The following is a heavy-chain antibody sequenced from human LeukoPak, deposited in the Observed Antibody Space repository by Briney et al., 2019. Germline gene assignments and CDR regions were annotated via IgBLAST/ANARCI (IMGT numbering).Heavy chain of an antibody. D-gene: IGHD3-10*01. CDR3: ARRGVRRTYYFDY. J-gene: IGHJ4*02. V-gene: IGHV5-51*01. Sequence: GESLKISCKGSGYSFTSYWIGWVRQMPGKGLEWMGIIYPGDSDTRYSPSFQGQVTISADKSISTACLQWSSLKASDTAMYYCARRGVRRTYYFDYWGQGTLVTVSS. CDR1: GYSFTSYW. CDR2: IYPGDSDT.